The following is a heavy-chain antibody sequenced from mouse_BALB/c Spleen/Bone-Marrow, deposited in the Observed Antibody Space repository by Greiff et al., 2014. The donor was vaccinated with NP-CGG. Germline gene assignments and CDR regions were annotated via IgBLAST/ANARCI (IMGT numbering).Heavy chain of an antibody. CDR2: IDPYNGDT. D-gene: IGHD2-3*01. V-gene: IGHV1S135*01. CDR3: ARDGYYVGFAY. CDR1: GYSFTDYN. J-gene: IGHJ3*01. Sequence: VQLKDSRPELVKPGASVQVSCKASGYSFTDYNMYWVKQSHGKSLESIGYIDPYNGDTSYNQKFKGRATLTVDKSSNTAFMHLNSLTSEDSAVYYCARDGYYVGFAYWGQGTLVTVSA.